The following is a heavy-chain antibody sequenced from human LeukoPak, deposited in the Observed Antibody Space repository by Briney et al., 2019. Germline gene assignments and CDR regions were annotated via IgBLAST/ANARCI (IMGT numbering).Heavy chain of an antibody. D-gene: IGHD3-9*01. CDR1: GYTFTSYD. Sequence: ASVKVSCKASGYTFTSYDINWVRQATGQGLEWMGWMNPNSGNTGYAQKFQGRVTMTRNTSISTAYMELSSLRSEDTAVYYCARGVLRYFDWLLSKTTYYYMDVWGKGPTVTISS. CDR2: MNPNSGNT. V-gene: IGHV1-8*01. CDR3: ARGVLRYFDWLLSKTTYYYMDV. J-gene: IGHJ6*03.